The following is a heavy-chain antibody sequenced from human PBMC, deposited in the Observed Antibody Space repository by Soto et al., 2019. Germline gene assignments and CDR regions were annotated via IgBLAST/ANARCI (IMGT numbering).Heavy chain of an antibody. CDR3: AKARLNSL. CDR1: GFTFSSYA. CDR2: XSXXXGXX. V-gene: IGHV3-23*01. D-gene: IGHD2-21*01. J-gene: IGHJ4*02. Sequence: GGSLRLSCAASGFTFSSYAMSWVRQAPGXGLEXVXAXSXXXGXXXXADSVKGRFTISRDNSKNTLYLQMNSLRAEDTAVYYCAKARLNSLWGQGTLVTVSS.